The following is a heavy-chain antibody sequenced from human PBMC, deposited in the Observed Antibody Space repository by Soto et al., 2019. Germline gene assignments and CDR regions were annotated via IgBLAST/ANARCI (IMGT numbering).Heavy chain of an antibody. CDR3: AREPRGYCSGGSCYSGNRYFDL. D-gene: IGHD2-15*01. CDR2: IIPIFGTA. V-gene: IGHV1-69*01. CDR1: GGTFSSYA. J-gene: IGHJ2*01. Sequence: QVQLVQSGAEVKKPGSSVKVSCKASGGTFSSYAISWVRQAPGQGLEWMGGIIPIFGTANYAQKFQGRVTLTADESTSTAYMELSSLRSEDTAVYYCAREPRGYCSGGSCYSGNRYFDLWGRGTLVTVSS.